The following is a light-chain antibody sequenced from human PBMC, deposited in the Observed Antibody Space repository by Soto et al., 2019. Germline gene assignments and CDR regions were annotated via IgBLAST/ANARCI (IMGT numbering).Light chain of an antibody. CDR3: QSYDSSLSGYV. J-gene: IGLJ1*01. CDR2: GNF. Sequence: QAVVTQPPSVSGAPGQRVTISCTGSSSNIGAGYDVHWYQQLPGAAPKLLIYGNFIRPSGVPDRFSGSKSGTSASLAITGLQAEDEADYYCQSYDSSLSGYVFGTGTKLTVL. CDR1: SSNIGAGYD. V-gene: IGLV1-40*01.